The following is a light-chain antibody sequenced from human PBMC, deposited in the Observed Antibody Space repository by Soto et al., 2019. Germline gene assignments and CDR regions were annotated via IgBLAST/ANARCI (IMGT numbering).Light chain of an antibody. V-gene: IGLV2-14*03. CDR2: DVS. Sequence: QSALTQPASVSGSPGQSITISCTGTSSDVGGYNYVSWYQQHPGKAPKLMIYDVSNRPSGVSDRFSGSKSGNTASLTISGLRAEDEADYSCSSYTSNSTPYVAFGGGTQLTVL. CDR3: SSYTSNSTPYVA. CDR1: SSDVGGYNY. J-gene: IGLJ2*01.